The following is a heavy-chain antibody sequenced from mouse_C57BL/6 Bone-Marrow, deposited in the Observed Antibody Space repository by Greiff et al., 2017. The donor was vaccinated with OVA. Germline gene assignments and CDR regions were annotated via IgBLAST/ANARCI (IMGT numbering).Heavy chain of an antibody. D-gene: IGHD1-1*01. Sequence: VQLVESGGGLVQPGGSLKLSCAASGFTFSDYGMAWVRQAPRKGPGWVAFISNLAYSIYYADTMTGRFTISRENAQNTLYLEMSSLRSEDTAMYYCARYYYGSSYAMDYWGQGTSVTVSS. CDR3: ARYYYGSSYAMDY. CDR2: ISNLAYSI. V-gene: IGHV5-15*01. J-gene: IGHJ4*01. CDR1: GFTFSDYG.